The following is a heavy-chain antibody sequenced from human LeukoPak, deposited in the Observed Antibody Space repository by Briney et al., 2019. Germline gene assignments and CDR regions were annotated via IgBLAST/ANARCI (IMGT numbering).Heavy chain of an antibody. CDR3: AKGTNYGGNWPFDY. D-gene: IGHD4-23*01. Sequence: PGGSLRLSCAASGFTFSSSAMSWVRQAPGKGLEWVSAISNNGGYTYYADSVQGRFTISRDNSKSTLCLQMNSLRAEDTAVYYCAKGTNYGGNWPFDYWGQGTLVTVSS. CDR2: ISNNGGYT. J-gene: IGHJ4*02. CDR1: GFTFSSSA. V-gene: IGHV3-23*01.